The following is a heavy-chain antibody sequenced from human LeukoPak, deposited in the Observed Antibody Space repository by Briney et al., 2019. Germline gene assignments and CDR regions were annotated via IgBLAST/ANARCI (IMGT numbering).Heavy chain of an antibody. D-gene: IGHD2-15*01. Sequence: SETLSLTCAVYGGSFSGYYWSWVRQPPGKGLEWIGEINHSESTNYNPSLKSRVTISVDTSKNQFSLKLSSVTAADTAVYYCARGWEDCSGGSCGLIDYWGQGTLVTVSS. CDR2: INHSEST. V-gene: IGHV4-34*01. CDR3: ARGWEDCSGGSCGLIDY. CDR1: GGSFSGYY. J-gene: IGHJ4*02.